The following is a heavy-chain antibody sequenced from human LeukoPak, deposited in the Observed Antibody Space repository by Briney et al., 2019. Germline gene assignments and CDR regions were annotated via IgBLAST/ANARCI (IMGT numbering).Heavy chain of an antibody. CDR3: ANVGASITMVRGVTGEAFDI. J-gene: IGHJ3*02. D-gene: IGHD3-10*01. CDR2: INPNSGDT. CDR1: GYTFTGYY. V-gene: IGHV1-2*02. Sequence: GASVKVSCKASGYTFTGYYMHWVRQAPGQGLEWMGCINPNSGDTDYAQKFQGVFTMTRDTSISTAYMELSRLRSDDTAVYYCANVGASITMVRGVTGEAFDIWGQGTMVTVSS.